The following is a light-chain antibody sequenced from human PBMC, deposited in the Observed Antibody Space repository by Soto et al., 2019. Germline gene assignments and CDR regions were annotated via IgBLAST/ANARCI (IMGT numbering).Light chain of an antibody. Sequence: QSVLTQPASVSGSPGQSITISCTGTSSDVGGYNYVSWYLQHPGKAPKLKISKVSNRPSGVSNRLSGSKSGNTASLTISGLQAEDEADYYCMSYTSSSTLVFGGGTKLTV. J-gene: IGLJ2*01. CDR1: SSDVGGYNY. CDR2: KVS. CDR3: MSYTSSSTLV. V-gene: IGLV2-14*01.